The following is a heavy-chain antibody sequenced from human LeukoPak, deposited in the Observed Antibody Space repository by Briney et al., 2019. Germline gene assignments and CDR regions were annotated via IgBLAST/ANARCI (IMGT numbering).Heavy chain of an antibody. V-gene: IGHV4-59*01. CDR2: IHYSGST. D-gene: IGHD6-19*01. CDR1: GGSIGSYY. Sequence: SETLSLTCTVSGGSIGSYYWNWVRQAPGKGLEWIGYIHYSGSTNHNSSLKSRVTISVDTSKNQYSLKLSSVTAADTAVYYCARDGVAGGFDYWGQGTLVTVSS. CDR3: ARDGVAGGFDY. J-gene: IGHJ4*02.